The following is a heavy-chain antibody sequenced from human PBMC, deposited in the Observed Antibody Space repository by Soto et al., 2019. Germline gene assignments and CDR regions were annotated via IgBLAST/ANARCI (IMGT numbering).Heavy chain of an antibody. J-gene: IGHJ4*02. D-gene: IGHD3-10*01. CDR3: ARVGIGSGSYFGFRLPFDY. Sequence: SETLSLTCAVYGGSFSGYYWSRIRQPPGKGLEWIGEINHSGSTNYNPSLKSRVTISVDTSKNQFSLKLSSVTAADTAVYYCARVGIGSGSYFGFRLPFDYWGQGTLVTVSS. V-gene: IGHV4-34*01. CDR1: GGSFSGYY. CDR2: INHSGST.